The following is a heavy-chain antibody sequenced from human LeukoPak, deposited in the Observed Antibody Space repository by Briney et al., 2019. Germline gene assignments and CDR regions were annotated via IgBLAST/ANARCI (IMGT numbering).Heavy chain of an antibody. D-gene: IGHD3-22*01. V-gene: IGHV4-38-2*01. CDR3: ARNDSSGYIDY. J-gene: IGHJ4*02. Sequence: SETLSLTCAVSDYSISSGNYWGWIRQPPGKGLEWIGSVYHSGSTHYRPSLKSRVTISVDTSKNQFSLNLSSVTAADTAVYYCARNDSSGYIDYWGQGTLVTVSS. CDR1: DYSISSGNY. CDR2: VYHSGST.